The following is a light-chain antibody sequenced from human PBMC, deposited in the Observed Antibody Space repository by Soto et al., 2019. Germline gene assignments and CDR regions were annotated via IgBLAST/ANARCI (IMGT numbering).Light chain of an antibody. V-gene: IGLV2-14*01. CDR3: SSFTSSYFYV. CDR2: GVS. CDR1: GSDVGGYNY. J-gene: IGLJ1*01. Sequence: QSALTQPASVSGSPGQSIAISCTGSGSDVGGYNYVSWYQQHPGKAPKLIIYGVSHRPSGVSPRFSASRSAYTASPTISWLQHEDEADYYCSSFTSSYFYVFGPGTKVTVL.